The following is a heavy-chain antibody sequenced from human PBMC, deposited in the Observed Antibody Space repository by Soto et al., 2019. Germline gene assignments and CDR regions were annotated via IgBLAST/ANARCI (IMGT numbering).Heavy chain of an antibody. Sequence: GGSLRLSCAASGFTFSSYWMSWVRQAPGKGLEWVANIKQDGSEKYYVDSVKGRFTISRDNAKNSLYPQMNSLRAEDTAVYYCARIPPARAGRYYGMDVWGQGTTVTVSS. CDR1: GFTFSSYW. V-gene: IGHV3-7*05. CDR3: ARIPPARAGRYYGMDV. J-gene: IGHJ6*02. D-gene: IGHD2-2*02. CDR2: IKQDGSEK.